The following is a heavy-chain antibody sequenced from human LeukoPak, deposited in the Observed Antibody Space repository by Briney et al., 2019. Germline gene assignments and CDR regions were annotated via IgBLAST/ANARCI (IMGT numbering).Heavy chain of an antibody. CDR1: GFTFSTYG. CDR3: ARFSGRN. J-gene: IGHJ4*02. CDR2: IHYDGSHS. Sequence: PGGSLRLSCAASGFTFSTYGMHWVRQAPGKGLEWVAFIHYDGSHSFYADSVKGRFTISSDNSKNTLYLQMGSLRAEDTAVYYCARFSGRNWGQGTLVTVSS. V-gene: IGHV3-30*02. D-gene: IGHD2-15*01.